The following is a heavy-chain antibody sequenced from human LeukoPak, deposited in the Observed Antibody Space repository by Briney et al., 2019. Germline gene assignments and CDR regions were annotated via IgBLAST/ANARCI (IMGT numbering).Heavy chain of an antibody. CDR2: INHSGSA. CDR3: ARGQGTVTTH. J-gene: IGHJ4*02. D-gene: IGHD4-11*01. CDR1: GGSFSGYY. Sequence: SETLSLTCAVFGGSFSGYYWTWIRQPPGKGLEWIGEINHSGSANYNPSLMSRVTISLDTSKNHFSLNLSSVTAADTAVYYCARGQGTVTTHWGQGTLVTVSS. V-gene: IGHV4-34*01.